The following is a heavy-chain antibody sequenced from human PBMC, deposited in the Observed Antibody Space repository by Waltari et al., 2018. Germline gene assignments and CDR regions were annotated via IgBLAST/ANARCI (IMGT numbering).Heavy chain of an antibody. CDR2: IIPILGIA. J-gene: IGHJ4*02. Sequence: QVQLVQSGAEVKKPGSSVKVCCKASGGTSSSYAISWVRQAPGQGLEWMGRIIPILGIANYAQKFQGRVTITADESTSTAYMELSSLRSEDTAVYYCARAELAPFDYWGQGTLVTVSS. CDR1: GGTSSSYA. CDR3: ARAELAPFDY. V-gene: IGHV1-69*04. D-gene: IGHD1-26*01.